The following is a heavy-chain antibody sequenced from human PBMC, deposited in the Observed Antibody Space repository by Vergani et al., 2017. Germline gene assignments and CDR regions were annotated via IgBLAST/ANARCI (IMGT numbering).Heavy chain of an antibody. D-gene: IGHD6-6*01. Sequence: QVQLVESGGGVVQPGRSLRLSCAASGFTFSSYGMHWVRQAPGKGLEWVAVISYDGRNKYYADSVKGRFTISRDNSKNTLYLQMNSLRAEDTAVYYCAKDSLYSSSSYWGQGTLVTVSS. CDR3: AKDSLYSSSSY. CDR1: GFTFSSYG. CDR2: ISYDGRNK. J-gene: IGHJ4*02. V-gene: IGHV3-30*18.